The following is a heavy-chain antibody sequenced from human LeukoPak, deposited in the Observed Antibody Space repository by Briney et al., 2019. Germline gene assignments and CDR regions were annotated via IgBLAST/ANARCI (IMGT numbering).Heavy chain of an antibody. CDR2: ISGYNGNT. CDR3: ARGWGFGSIDY. V-gene: IGHV1-18*01. Sequence: ASVKVSCKASGYGFNSYGISWVRQAPGQGLEWMAWISGYNGNTNYAQKFQGRVTMTRDTSISTAYMELSSLRSDDTAVYYCARGWGFGSIDYWGQGTLVTVSS. D-gene: IGHD7-27*01. CDR1: GYGFNSYG. J-gene: IGHJ4*02.